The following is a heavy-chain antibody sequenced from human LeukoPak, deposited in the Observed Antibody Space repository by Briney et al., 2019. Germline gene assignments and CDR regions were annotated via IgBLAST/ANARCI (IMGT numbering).Heavy chain of an antibody. J-gene: IGHJ4*02. CDR1: GFTFSSYE. CDR3: ARCGYYDSSGYYPLYFDY. D-gene: IGHD3-22*01. Sequence: PGGSLRLSCAASGFTFSSYEMNWVRQAPGKGLEWVSYISSSGSTIYYADSAKGRFTISRDNAKNSLYLQMNSLRAEDTAVYYCARCGYYDSSGYYPLYFDYWGQGTLVTVSS. V-gene: IGHV3-48*03. CDR2: ISSSGSTI.